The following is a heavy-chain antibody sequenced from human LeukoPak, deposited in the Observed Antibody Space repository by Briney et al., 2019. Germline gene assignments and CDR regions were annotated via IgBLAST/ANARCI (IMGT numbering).Heavy chain of an antibody. J-gene: IGHJ4*02. Sequence: VASVKVSCKASGYTFTSYGISWVRQAPGQGLEWMGIINPSGGSTSYAQKFQGRVTMTRDTSTSTVYMELSSLRSEDTAVYYCARDVFYCSSTSCPDYWGQGTLVTVSS. CDR2: INPSGGST. CDR3: ARDVFYCSSTSCPDY. CDR1: GYTFTSYG. D-gene: IGHD2-2*01. V-gene: IGHV1-46*01.